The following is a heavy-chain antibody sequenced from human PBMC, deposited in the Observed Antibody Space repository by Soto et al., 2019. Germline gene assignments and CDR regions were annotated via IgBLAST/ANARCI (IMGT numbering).Heavy chain of an antibody. D-gene: IGHD3-22*01. CDR3: ARVRHYYDSSGSCFDY. J-gene: IGHJ4*02. CDR1: GGSISSGGYY. Sequence: SETLSLTCTVSGGSISSGGYYWSWIRQHPGKGLEWIGYIYYSGSTYYNPSLKSRVTISVDTSKNQFSLKLSSVTAADTAVYYCARVRHYYDSSGSCFDYWGQGTLVTVSS. V-gene: IGHV4-31*03. CDR2: IYYSGST.